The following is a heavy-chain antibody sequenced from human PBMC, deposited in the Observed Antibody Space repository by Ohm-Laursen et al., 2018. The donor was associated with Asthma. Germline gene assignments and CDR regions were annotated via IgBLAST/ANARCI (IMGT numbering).Heavy chain of an antibody. CDR1: GYSLSSYA. Sequence: SVKVSCKPSGYSLSSYAISWVRQAPGQRPEWMGWIYIRNTNYAPKFRDRITLSTDTSTNTAYMDLKSLRSDDTAVYYCVRDIVDRFDFWGQGSLIIVSS. CDR2: IYIRNT. V-gene: IGHV1-18*04. J-gene: IGHJ4*02. CDR3: VRDIVDRFDF. D-gene: IGHD1-26*01.